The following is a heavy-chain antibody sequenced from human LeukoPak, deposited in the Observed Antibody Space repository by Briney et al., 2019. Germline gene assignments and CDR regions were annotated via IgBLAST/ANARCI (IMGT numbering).Heavy chain of an antibody. CDR1: GGTFSNYA. CDR2: IIPIFGTT. CDR3: ARGGEANYYDTSGYYLYYY. V-gene: IGHV1-69*05. Sequence: SVKVSCKASGGTFSNYAISWVRQAPGQGLEWMGRIIPIFGTTNYAQKFRGRVTITTDESTSTAYMELSSLRSEDTAVYYCARGGEANYYDTSGYYLYYYWGQGTLVTVSS. J-gene: IGHJ4*02. D-gene: IGHD3-22*01.